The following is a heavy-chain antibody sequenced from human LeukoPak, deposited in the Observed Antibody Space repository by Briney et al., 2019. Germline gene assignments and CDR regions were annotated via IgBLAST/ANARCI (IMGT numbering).Heavy chain of an antibody. CDR1: GYTFTGYY. J-gene: IGHJ4*02. Sequence: GASVNVSCKASGYTFTGYYMHWVGQAPGQGLEWMGWINPNSGCTNYAQKFQGRVTMTRDTSISTAYMEVSRLTSDDTAVFYCAREGSGYPYWGQGTLVTVSS. V-gene: IGHV1-2*02. D-gene: IGHD5-12*01. CDR3: AREGSGYPY. CDR2: INPNSGCT.